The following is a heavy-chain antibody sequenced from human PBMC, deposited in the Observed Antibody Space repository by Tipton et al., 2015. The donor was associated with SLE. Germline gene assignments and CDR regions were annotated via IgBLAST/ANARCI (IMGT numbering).Heavy chain of an antibody. D-gene: IGHD4-11*01. CDR1: GGSFSGYF. CDR3: ARGSKHYSDYIGAFDI. CDR2: LYHRGNT. J-gene: IGHJ3*02. Sequence: TLSLTCAVYGGSFSGYFWSWIRQPPGKGLEWIGELYHRGNTNYNPSLMSRVTISLDTSKNQFSPKLSSVTAADTAVYYCARGSKHYSDYIGAFDIWGQGTMVTVSS. V-gene: IGHV4-34*01.